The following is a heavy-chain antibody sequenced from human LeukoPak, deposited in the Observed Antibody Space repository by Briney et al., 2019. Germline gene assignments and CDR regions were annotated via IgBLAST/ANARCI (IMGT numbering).Heavy chain of an antibody. V-gene: IGHV1-69*13. Sequence: SVKVSCKASGGTFSSYAISWVRQAPGQGLEWMGGIIPIFGTANYAQRFQGRVTITADESTSTACMELSSLRSEDTAVYYCARSHIVVVPAAISYYYYYGMDVWGKGTTVTVSS. CDR2: IIPIFGTA. CDR1: GGTFSSYA. J-gene: IGHJ6*04. D-gene: IGHD2-2*01. CDR3: ARSHIVVVPAAISYYYYYGMDV.